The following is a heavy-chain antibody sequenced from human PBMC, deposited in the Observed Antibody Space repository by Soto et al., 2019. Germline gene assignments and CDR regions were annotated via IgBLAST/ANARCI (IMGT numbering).Heavy chain of an antibody. Sequence: QVQLQESGPGLVKPSETLSLTCTVSGGSISSYYWSWIRQPPGKGLEWIGYIYYIGSRNYNPGLKSRTTISVDTSKNPFSLKLSSVTAADTAVYYCAGSDGRYWGQGTLVTVSS. V-gene: IGHV4-59*01. CDR2: IYYIGSR. J-gene: IGHJ4*02. CDR3: AGSDGRY. CDR1: GGSISSYY.